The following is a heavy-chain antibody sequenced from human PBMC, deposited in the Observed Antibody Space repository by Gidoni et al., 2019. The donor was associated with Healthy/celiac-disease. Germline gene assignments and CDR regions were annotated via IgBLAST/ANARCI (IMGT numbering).Heavy chain of an antibody. D-gene: IGHD4-17*01. J-gene: IGHJ6*02. Sequence: GGLVQPGGSLRLSCAASGFTFSSYWMSWVRQAPGQGREGVASIKQGGSEKSYVDPVKVRITIARDNAKNSLYLQMNSLRAAATAVYYCARDYGDYYYYYGMDVWGQGTTVTVSS. CDR1: GFTFSSYW. CDR2: IKQGGSEK. V-gene: IGHV3-7*03. CDR3: ARDYGDYYYYYGMDV.